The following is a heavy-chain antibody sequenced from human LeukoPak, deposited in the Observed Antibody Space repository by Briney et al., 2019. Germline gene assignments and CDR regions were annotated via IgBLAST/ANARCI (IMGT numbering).Heavy chain of an antibody. J-gene: IGHJ5*02. D-gene: IGHD2-2*01. CDR1: GFTLSNYD. CDR3: ARADCSSSTCYLRRSWLDP. Sequence: GGSLRLFCAASGFTLSNYDMNWVRQAPGKGLEWVSSISTNSRYIYYKDSVRGRFTISRDDAKNSLYLEMNSLRAEDTAVYYCARADCSSSTCYLRRSWLDPWGQGTLVTVSS. CDR2: ISTNSRYI. V-gene: IGHV3-21*01.